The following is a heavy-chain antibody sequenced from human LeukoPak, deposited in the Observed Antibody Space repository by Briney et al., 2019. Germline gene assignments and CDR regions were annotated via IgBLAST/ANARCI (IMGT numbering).Heavy chain of an antibody. V-gene: IGHV4-59*05. CDR1: GFTLSSYW. CDR3: ARHGWPNIYYFDY. D-gene: IGHD5-24*01. Sequence: GSLRLSCAASGFTLSSYWMSWVRQPPGKGLEWIGSIYYSGSTYYNPSLKSRVTISVDTSKNQFSLKLSSVTAADTAVYYCARHGWPNIYYFDYWGQGTLVTVSS. CDR2: IYYSGST. J-gene: IGHJ4*02.